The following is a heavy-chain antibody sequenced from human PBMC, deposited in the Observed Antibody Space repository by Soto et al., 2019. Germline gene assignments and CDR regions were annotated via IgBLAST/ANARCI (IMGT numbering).Heavy chain of an antibody. CDR1: GFTFSSYA. CDR2: ISGSGGST. V-gene: IGHV3-23*01. Sequence: EVQLLESGGGLVQPGGSLRLSCAASGFTFSSYAMNWVRQAPGKGLEWVSAISGSGGSTYYADSEKGRFTISRDNSKNRLCREMTSLRAEDTAVYYCAKGPDSRGDDAFGLWGQGTMVTGSS. J-gene: IGHJ3*01. CDR3: AKGPDSRGDDAFGL. D-gene: IGHD3-16*01.